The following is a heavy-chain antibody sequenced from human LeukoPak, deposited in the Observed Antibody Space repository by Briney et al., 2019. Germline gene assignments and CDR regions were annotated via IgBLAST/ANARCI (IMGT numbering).Heavy chain of an antibody. CDR2: IYYSGST. V-gene: IGHV4-59*01. CDR3: ARDNDYGDPSYYGMDV. J-gene: IGHJ6*02. D-gene: IGHD4-17*01. CDR1: GGSISSYY. Sequence: SETLSLTCTVSGGSISSYYWSWIRQPPGKGLEWIGYIYYSGSTNYNPSHKSRVTISVDTSKNQFSLKLSSVTAADTAVYYCARDNDYGDPSYYGMDVWGQGTTVTVSS.